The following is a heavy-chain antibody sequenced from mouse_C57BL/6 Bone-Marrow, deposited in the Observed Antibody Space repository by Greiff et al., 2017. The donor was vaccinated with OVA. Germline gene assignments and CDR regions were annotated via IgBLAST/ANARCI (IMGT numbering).Heavy chain of an antibody. CDR2: IYPRSGNT. D-gene: IGHD2-3*01. CDR3: ARGGWPPYAMDY. Sequence: QVQLQQSGAELARPGASVKLSCKASGYTFTSYGISWVKQRTGQGLEWIGEIYPRSGNTYYNEKLKGKATLTADKSSSTAYMELRSLTSEDSAVYFCARGGWPPYAMDYWGQGTSVTVSS. J-gene: IGHJ4*01. CDR1: GYTFTSYG. V-gene: IGHV1-81*01.